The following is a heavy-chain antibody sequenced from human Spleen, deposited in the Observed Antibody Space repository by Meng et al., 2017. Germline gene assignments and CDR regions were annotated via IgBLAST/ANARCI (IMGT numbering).Heavy chain of an antibody. V-gene: IGHV4-39*01. D-gene: IGHD6-19*01. CDR2: IGHSGTT. Sequence: QPQLQESGPGLVKPSEALSLIRRVSGGSISTSGYYWGWIREPPGKGVGWIGSIGHSGTTYYTPSLRRRVTVSIDTSKNQFSLEVTSVTAADTAVYYCVRSSGWVRTGFDPWGQGTLVTVSS. CDR3: VRSSGWVRTGFDP. CDR1: GGSISTSGYY. J-gene: IGHJ5*02.